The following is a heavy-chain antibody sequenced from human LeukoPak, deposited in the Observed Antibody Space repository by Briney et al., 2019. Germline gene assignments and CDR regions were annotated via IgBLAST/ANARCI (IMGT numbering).Heavy chain of an antibody. CDR3: ARPRGYDSSGYYLTDAFDI. CDR2: ISGSGGST. Sequence: GGSLRLSCAVSGFTVSSNAMSWVRQAPGKGLEWVSSISGSGGSTYYADSVKGRFTISRDNSKNTLYLQMNSLRAEDTAVYYCARPRGYDSSGYYLTDAFDIWGQGTMVTVSS. CDR1: GFTVSSNA. D-gene: IGHD3-22*01. V-gene: IGHV3-23*01. J-gene: IGHJ3*02.